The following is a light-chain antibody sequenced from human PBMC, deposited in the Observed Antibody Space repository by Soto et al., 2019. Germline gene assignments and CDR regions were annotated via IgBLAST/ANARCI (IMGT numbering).Light chain of an antibody. CDR3: CSYVGGSTVV. J-gene: IGLJ2*01. Sequence: QYALTQPASVSGSPGQSITISCTGTSVDVGSYNLVSWYRQHPGKAPKLMIYEGSKRPSGVSNRFSGSKSGNTASLTISGLQAEDEADYYCCSYVGGSTVVFGGGTKLTDL. V-gene: IGLV2-23*01. CDR2: EGS. CDR1: SVDVGSYNL.